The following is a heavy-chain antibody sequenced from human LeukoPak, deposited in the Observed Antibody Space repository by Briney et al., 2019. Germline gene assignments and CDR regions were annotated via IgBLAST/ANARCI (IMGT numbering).Heavy chain of an antibody. D-gene: IGHD3-22*01. CDR2: ISAYNGNT. CDR3: ARVGTNYYDSSGYTFDY. V-gene: IGHV1-18*01. J-gene: IGHJ4*02. CDR1: GYTFTSYG. Sequence: VASVKVSCKASGYTFTSYGISWVRQAPGQGLEWMGWISAYNGNTNYAQKLQGRVTITRNTSISTAYMELSSLRSEDTAVYYCARVGTNYYDSSGYTFDYWGQGTLVTVSS.